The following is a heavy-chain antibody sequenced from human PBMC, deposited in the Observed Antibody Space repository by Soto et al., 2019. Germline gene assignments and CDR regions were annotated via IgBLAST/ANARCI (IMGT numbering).Heavy chain of an antibody. CDR3: ARDPFPEKISSGWTYYFDY. CDR2: IYTSGST. CDR1: GGSISSYY. Sequence: QVQLQESGPGLVKPSETLSLTCTVSGGSISSYYWSWIRQPAGKGLEWIGRIYTSGSTNYNPSLKSRVTMSVDTSKNQFSLKLSSVTAADTAVYYCARDPFPEKISSGWTYYFDYWGQGTLVTVSS. D-gene: IGHD6-19*01. V-gene: IGHV4-4*07. J-gene: IGHJ4*02.